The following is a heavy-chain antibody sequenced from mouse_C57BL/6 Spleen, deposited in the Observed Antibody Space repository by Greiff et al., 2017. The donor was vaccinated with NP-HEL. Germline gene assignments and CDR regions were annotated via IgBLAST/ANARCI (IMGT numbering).Heavy chain of an antibody. J-gene: IGHJ2*01. Sequence: EVKLVESEGGLVQPGSSMKLSCTASGFTFSDYYMAWVRQVPEKGLEWVANINYDGSSTYYLDSLKSRFIISRDNAKNILYLQMSSLKSEDTATYYCARDGGEGWYFDYWGQGTTLTVSS. CDR1: GFTFSDYY. CDR2: INYDGSST. D-gene: IGHD1-1*02. V-gene: IGHV5-16*01. CDR3: ARDGGEGWYFDY.